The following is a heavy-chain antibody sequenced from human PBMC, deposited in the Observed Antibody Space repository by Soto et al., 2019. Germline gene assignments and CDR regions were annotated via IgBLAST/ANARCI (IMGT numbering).Heavy chain of an antibody. V-gene: IGHV3-74*01. D-gene: IGHD2-15*01. CDR1: GFTFSSYW. J-gene: IGHJ4*02. Sequence: EVQLVESGGGLVQPGGSLRLSCAASGFTFSSYWMHWVRQAPGKGLVWVSRINSDGSSTSYADSVKGPFTISRDNAKNKPYLQLNSMRAEDTAVYYCVRTSLVVAAATREDYWGQGTLVTVSS. CDR2: INSDGSST. CDR3: VRTSLVVAAATREDY.